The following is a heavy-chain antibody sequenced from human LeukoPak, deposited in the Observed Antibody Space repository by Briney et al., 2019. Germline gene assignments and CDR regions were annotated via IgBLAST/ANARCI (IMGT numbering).Heavy chain of an antibody. D-gene: IGHD3-10*01. Sequence: GGSLRLSCGASGFTFSNFWMHWVRQVPGKGLVWVSRINSDGSSTSYADSVKGRFTISRDNAKNTLYLQMNSLRTEDTAVYYCAKHPLGIRGSGTLYWFDPWGQGTLVTVSS. J-gene: IGHJ5*02. V-gene: IGHV3-74*01. CDR1: GFTFSNFW. CDR2: INSDGSST. CDR3: AKHPLGIRGSGTLYWFDP.